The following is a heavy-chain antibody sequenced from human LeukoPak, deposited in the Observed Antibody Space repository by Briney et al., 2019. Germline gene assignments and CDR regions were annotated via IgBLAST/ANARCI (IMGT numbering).Heavy chain of an antibody. V-gene: IGHV4-4*07. CDR2: SYTIGST. D-gene: IGHD3-16*02. J-gene: IGHJ4*02. CDR3: ARGSIPYDYVWGSYRSRYYFDY. Sequence: SETLSLTCTVSGGSISSYYWSWIRQPAAKGLEWIGRSYTIGSTNYNPSLKCRVTISVDTSKNQFSLKLSSVTAADTAVYYCARGSIPYDYVWGSYRSRYYFDYWGQGTLVTVSS. CDR1: GGSISSYY.